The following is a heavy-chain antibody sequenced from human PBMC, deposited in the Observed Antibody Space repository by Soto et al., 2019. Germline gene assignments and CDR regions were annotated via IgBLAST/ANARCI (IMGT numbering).Heavy chain of an antibody. V-gene: IGHV4-59*01. D-gene: IGHD4-4*01. CDR3: AKVVTTVTPIFDY. CDR1: GGSISSYY. Sequence: SETLSLTCTVSGGSISSYYWSWIRQPPGKGLEWIGYIYYSGSTNYNPSLKSRVTISVDTSKNQFSLKLSSVTAADTAVYYCAKVVTTVTPIFDYWGQGTLVSVSS. J-gene: IGHJ4*02. CDR2: IYYSGST.